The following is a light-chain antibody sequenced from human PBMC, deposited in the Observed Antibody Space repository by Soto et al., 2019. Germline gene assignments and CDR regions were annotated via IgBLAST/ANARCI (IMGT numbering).Light chain of an antibody. J-gene: IGKJ2*01. CDR1: QSVSSN. CDR3: QQYYKWPYT. CDR2: GAS. Sequence: EIVLTQSPGTLSLSPGERATLSCRASQSVSSNLGWYQQKPGQAPRLLIYGASTRATGIPARFSGSGSGTECTLTINSLQSEDFAVYYCQQYYKWPYTFGQGTKVDIK. V-gene: IGKV3-15*01.